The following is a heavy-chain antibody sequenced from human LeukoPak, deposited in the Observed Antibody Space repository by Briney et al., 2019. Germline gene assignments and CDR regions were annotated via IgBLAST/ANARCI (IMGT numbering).Heavy chain of an antibody. CDR2: ISSSSSYI. D-gene: IGHD5-18*01. V-gene: IGHV3-21*01. CDR1: GFTFSSYS. J-gene: IGHJ4*02. Sequence: GGSLRLSCAASGFTFSSYSMNWVRQAPGKGLEWVSSISSSSSYIYYADSVKGRFTISRDNAKNSLYLQVNSLRAEDTAVYYCARVNGYSYGYPFDYWGQGTLVTVSS. CDR3: ARVNGYSYGYPFDY.